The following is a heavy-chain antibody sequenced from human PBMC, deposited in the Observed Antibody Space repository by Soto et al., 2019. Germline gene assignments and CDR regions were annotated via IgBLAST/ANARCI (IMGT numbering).Heavy chain of an antibody. D-gene: IGHD5-12*01. CDR1: GYTFSTYG. V-gene: IGHV1-18*01. CDR3: ARGGAYSGDHFSAERGYMDV. J-gene: IGHJ6*03. Sequence: QVQLVQSGAEVKKAGAAVTVSCKASGYTFSTYGISWVRQAPGQGREWMGWISAYNGNTNFAQKFQGRVTMTTDTSTSTGYMELRSLRSDDTAVYYCARGGAYSGDHFSAERGYMDVWGKGTTVTVSS. CDR2: ISAYNGNT.